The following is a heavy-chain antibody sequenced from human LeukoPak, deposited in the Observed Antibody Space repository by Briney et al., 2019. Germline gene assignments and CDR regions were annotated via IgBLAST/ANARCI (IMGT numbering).Heavy chain of an antibody. D-gene: IGHD5-18*01. Sequence: GGSLRLSCAASGFTFDDYGMSWVRQAPGKGLERVSGINWNGGSTGYADSVKGRFTISRDNAKNSLYLQMNSLRAEDTALYYCARVGENRYSYGIYYYYYMDVWGKGTTVTVSS. V-gene: IGHV3-20*04. CDR1: GFTFDDYG. CDR2: INWNGGST. J-gene: IGHJ6*03. CDR3: ARVGENRYSYGIYYYYYMDV.